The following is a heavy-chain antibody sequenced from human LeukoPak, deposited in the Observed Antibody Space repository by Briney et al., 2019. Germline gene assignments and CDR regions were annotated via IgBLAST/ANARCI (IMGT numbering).Heavy chain of an antibody. D-gene: IGHD2-2*01. CDR1: GFTFSSYA. CDR3: STSSSDFGY. V-gene: IGHV3-23*01. CDR2: ITGSGGRT. J-gene: IGHJ4*02. Sequence: GGSLRLSCAASGFTFSSYAMNWVRQAPGKGLGWVSAITGSGGRTYYANSVEGRFTISRDDSKNTAYMQMNSLKAEDTAVYYCSTSSSDFGYWGQGTLVTVSS.